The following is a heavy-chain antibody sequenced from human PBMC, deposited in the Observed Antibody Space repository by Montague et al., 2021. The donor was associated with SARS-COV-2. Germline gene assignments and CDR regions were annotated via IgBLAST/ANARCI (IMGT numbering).Heavy chain of an antibody. D-gene: IGHD6-13*01. J-gene: IGHJ3*02. CDR1: GDSVAELRPA. Sequence: YAISGDSVAELRPASEEHTYEPQSHVHFVCRIHHAKKWYNDYAVXXKSQITINPDTSKNQFSLQLNSVTPEDTAVYYCARGSSIAAAGDAVDIWGQGTMVTVSS. CDR3: ARGSSIAAAGDAVDI. V-gene: IGHV6-1*01. CDR2: IHHAKKWYN.